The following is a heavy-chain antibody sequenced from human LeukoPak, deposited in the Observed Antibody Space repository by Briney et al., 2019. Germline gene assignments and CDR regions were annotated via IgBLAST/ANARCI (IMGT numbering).Heavy chain of an antibody. CDR1: GYTFTSYG. J-gene: IGHJ4*02. CDR3: ARATMVQGVITPPFDY. D-gene: IGHD3-10*01. Sequence: GASVKVSCKASGYTFTSYGISWVRQAPGQGLEWMGWISAYNGNTNYAQKLQGRVTTTTDTSTSTAYMELRSLRSDDTAVYYCARATMVQGVITPPFDYWGQGTLVTVSS. CDR2: ISAYNGNT. V-gene: IGHV1-18*01.